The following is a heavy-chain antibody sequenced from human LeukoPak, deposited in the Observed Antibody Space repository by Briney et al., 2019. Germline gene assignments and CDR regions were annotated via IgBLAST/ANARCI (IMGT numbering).Heavy chain of an antibody. J-gene: IGHJ4*02. CDR2: IFPGDSDT. V-gene: IGHV5-51*01. Sequence: GESLQMNCKGTGYSFTSYWMGWVRQMAGEGLEWMAIIFPGDSDTRYSPSFQGQVTISVDKSISTAYLQWSSLKASDTATYYCVRHPRVASAGTIYWGQGTLVTVSS. CDR3: VRHPRVASAGTIY. CDR1: GYSFTSYW. D-gene: IGHD6-13*01.